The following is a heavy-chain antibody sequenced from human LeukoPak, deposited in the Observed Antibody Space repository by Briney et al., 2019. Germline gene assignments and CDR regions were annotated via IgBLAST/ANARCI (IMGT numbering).Heavy chain of an antibody. CDR2: ISGSGGST. CDR3: AKDRNYDFWSGYPPGY. D-gene: IGHD3-3*01. V-gene: IGHV3-23*01. Sequence: GGSLRLPCAASGFTFSNYAMSWVRQAPGKGLEWVSGISGSGGSTYYADSVKGRFTISRDKSKNTLYLQMNSLRAEDTAVYYCAKDRNYDFWSGYPPGYWGQGTLVTVSS. J-gene: IGHJ4*02. CDR1: GFTFSNYA.